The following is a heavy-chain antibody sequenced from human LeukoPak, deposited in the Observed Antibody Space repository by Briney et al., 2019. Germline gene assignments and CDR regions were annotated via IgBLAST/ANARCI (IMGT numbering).Heavy chain of an antibody. D-gene: IGHD3-10*01. Sequence: GASVKVSCKASGGTFSSYAISWVRQAPGQGLEWVGGIIPIFGTANYAQKFQGRVTITADESTSTAYMELSSLRSEDTAVYYCARGSPHYGSGVSFDYWGQGTLVTVSS. J-gene: IGHJ4*02. CDR3: ARGSPHYGSGVSFDY. V-gene: IGHV1-69*13. CDR1: GGTFSSYA. CDR2: IIPIFGTA.